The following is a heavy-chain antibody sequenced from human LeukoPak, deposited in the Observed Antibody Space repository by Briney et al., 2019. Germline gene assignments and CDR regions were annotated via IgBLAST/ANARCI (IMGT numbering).Heavy chain of an antibody. V-gene: IGHV3-53*01. D-gene: IGHD3-3*01. Sequence: PGGSLRLSCAASGFTVSSNYMSWVRQAPGEGLEWVSVIYSGGSTYYADSVKGRFTISRDNSKNTLYLQMNSLRADDTAVYYCARGLLRSRLGGVAMGYWGQGTLVTVSS. CDR1: GFTVSSNY. J-gene: IGHJ4*02. CDR2: IYSGGST. CDR3: ARGLLRSRLGGVAMGY.